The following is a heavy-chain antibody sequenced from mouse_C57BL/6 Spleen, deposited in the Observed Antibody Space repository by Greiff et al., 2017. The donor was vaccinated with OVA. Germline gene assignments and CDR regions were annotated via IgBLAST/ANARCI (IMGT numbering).Heavy chain of an antibody. CDR3: ARGGLRDWYFDV. CDR2: ISSGGSYT. Sequence: EVQLVESGGDLVKPGGSLKLSCAASGFTFSSYGMSWVRQTPDKRLEWVATISSGGSYTYYPDSVKGRFTISRDNAKNTLYLQMSSLKSEDTAMYYCARGGLRDWYFDVWGTGTTVTVSS. J-gene: IGHJ1*03. CDR1: GFTFSSYG. V-gene: IGHV5-6*01. D-gene: IGHD2-2*01.